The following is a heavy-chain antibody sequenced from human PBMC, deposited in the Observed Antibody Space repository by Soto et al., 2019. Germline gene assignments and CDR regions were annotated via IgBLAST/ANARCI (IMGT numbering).Heavy chain of an antibody. V-gene: IGHV1-58*01. J-gene: IGHJ4*02. CDR1: GFTFTSSA. Sequence: SVKVSCKASGFTFTSSAFQGVRQARGQRLEWIGWIAVGSGYTNYAQRFQDRVTLTRDMSTATTYMELSRLTSEDTAIYYCAADATAWQQMVPSDYWGQGTLVTVSS. CDR2: IAVGSGYT. D-gene: IGHD2-8*01. CDR3: AADATAWQQMVPSDY.